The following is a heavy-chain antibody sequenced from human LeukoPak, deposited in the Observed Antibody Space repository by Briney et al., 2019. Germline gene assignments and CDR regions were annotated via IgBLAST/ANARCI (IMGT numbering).Heavy chain of an antibody. Sequence: SETLSLTCAVYGGSFSGYYWSWIRQPPGKGLEWLGEINHSGSTNYNPSHKSRVTISVDTSKNQFSLKLSSVTAADTAVYYCARGSFDMVRGAINYYYVDVWGKGTTVTVSS. CDR2: INHSGST. D-gene: IGHD3-10*01. CDR1: GGSFSGYY. CDR3: ARGSFDMVRGAINYYYVDV. V-gene: IGHV4-34*01. J-gene: IGHJ6*03.